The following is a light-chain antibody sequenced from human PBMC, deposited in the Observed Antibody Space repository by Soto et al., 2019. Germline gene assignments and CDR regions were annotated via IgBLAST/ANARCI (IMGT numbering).Light chain of an antibody. CDR2: DVS. J-gene: IGLJ1*01. CDR1: SSDVGSYNR. CDR3: SSFTTSSTYV. Sequence: QSALTHPPSVSGSPGQSVAISCSGTSSDVGSYNRVSWYQQPPGTAPKLMIYDVSNRPSGVPDRFSGSKSGNTASLTISGLEAEDEADYYCSSFTTSSTYVFGTGTKLTVL. V-gene: IGLV2-18*02.